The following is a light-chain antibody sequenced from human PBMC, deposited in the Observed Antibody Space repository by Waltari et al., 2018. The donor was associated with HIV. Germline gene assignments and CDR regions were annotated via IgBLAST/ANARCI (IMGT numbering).Light chain of an antibody. CDR1: QSVNSNY. J-gene: IGKJ1*01. Sequence: EIMLTQSPGTLSLSPGERATLSCRASQSVNSNYLAWYQQKPGQAPRLLIYGASSRATGIPNRFSGSGSGTDFTLTVSRLEPEDSAVYYCQQYGTSPRTFGRGTKVEI. CDR2: GAS. V-gene: IGKV3-20*01. CDR3: QQYGTSPRT.